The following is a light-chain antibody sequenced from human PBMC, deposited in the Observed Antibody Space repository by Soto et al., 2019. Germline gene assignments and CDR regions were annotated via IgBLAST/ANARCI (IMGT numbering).Light chain of an antibody. J-gene: IGLJ1*01. CDR2: GND. V-gene: IGLV1-51*01. Sequence: QSVLTQPPSVSAAPGQRVTISCSGSSSNIGNNFVSWYQQFPGTAPKVLIYGNDKRPSGISDRFSASTSATSATLVITGLLTGDEADYYCGAWYISLSAQYVFGTGPKLTVL. CDR3: GAWYISLSAQYV. CDR1: SSNIGNNF.